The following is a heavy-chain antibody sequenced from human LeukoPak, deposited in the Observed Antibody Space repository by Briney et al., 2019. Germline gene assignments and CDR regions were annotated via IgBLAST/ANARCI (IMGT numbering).Heavy chain of an antibody. V-gene: IGHV1-2*02. CDR3: ASGVSSSWYSHY. CDR1: GYTFTDYY. J-gene: IGHJ4*02. Sequence: ASVKVSCKASGYTFTDYYMQWVRQAPGQGLEWMGWINPSSGGTTYAQNFQGGGTMTRDTSISTDYMDLSRLRSDDTAVYYCASGVSSSWYSHYWGQGTLVTVSS. D-gene: IGHD6-13*01. CDR2: INPSSGGT.